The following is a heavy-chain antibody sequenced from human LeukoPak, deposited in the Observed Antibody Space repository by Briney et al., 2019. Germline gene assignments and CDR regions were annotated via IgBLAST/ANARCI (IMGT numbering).Heavy chain of an antibody. D-gene: IGHD3-10*01. CDR2: IYYSGST. J-gene: IGHJ5*02. V-gene: IGHV4-59*12. Sequence: SETLSLTCTVSGGSISSYYWSWIRQPPGKGLEWIGYIYYSGSTNYNPSLKSRVTISVDTSKNQFSLKLSSVTAADTAVYYCARDHSAWGFGERYNWFDPWGQGTLVTVSS. CDR1: GGSISSYY. CDR3: ARDHSAWGFGERYNWFDP.